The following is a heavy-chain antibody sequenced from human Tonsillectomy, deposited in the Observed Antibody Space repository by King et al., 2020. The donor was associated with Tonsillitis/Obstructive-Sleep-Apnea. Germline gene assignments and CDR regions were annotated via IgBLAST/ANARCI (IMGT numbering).Heavy chain of an antibody. J-gene: IGHJ5*02. CDR2: ISAYNGDT. V-gene: IGHV1-18*01. CDR1: GYTFSTYG. Sequence: QLVQSGGEVKKPGASVKVSCKASGYTFSTYGISWVRQAPGQGLEWMGWISAYNGDTNYAQKLQDRVTMTTDTSTSPAYMEVRSLRSDDTAVYYCARDSRSHYYDPTGEYPFETWGQGTLVTVSS. CDR3: ARDSRSHYYDPTGEYPFET. D-gene: IGHD3-22*01.